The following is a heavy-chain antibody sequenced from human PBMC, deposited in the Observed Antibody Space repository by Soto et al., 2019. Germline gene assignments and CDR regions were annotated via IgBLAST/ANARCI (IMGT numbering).Heavy chain of an antibody. CDR1: GFTFSSYA. CDR3: ARDPLNRLGYSSGWESPFFDY. V-gene: IGHV3-64*01. J-gene: IGHJ4*02. Sequence: PGGSLRLSCAASGFTFSSYAMHWVRQAPGKGLEYVSAISSNGGSTYYANSVKGRFTISRDNSKNTLYLQMGSLRAEDMAVYYCARDPLNRLGYSSGWESPFFDYCAQGTLVPGSS. CDR2: ISSNGGST. D-gene: IGHD6-19*01.